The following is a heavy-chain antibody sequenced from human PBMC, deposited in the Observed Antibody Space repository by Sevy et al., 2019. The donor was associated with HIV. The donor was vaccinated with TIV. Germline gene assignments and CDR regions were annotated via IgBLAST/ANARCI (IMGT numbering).Heavy chain of an antibody. J-gene: IGHJ3*02. V-gene: IGHV3-30-3*01. Sequence: GGSLRLSCAASGFSFNVFAMHWVRQTPGKGLEWVALISNDGTFTYYADSVKGRFTISRDTSKKMLYLEMNSVRVEDAAISYCARQYNSGGYFYDSFAIWGQGTVVTVSS. CDR2: ISNDGTFT. D-gene: IGHD3-22*01. CDR1: GFSFNVFA. CDR3: ARQYNSGGYFYDSFAI.